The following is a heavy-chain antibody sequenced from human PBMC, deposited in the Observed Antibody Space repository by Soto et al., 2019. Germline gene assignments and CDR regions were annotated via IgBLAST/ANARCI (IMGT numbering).Heavy chain of an antibody. Sequence: GGSLRLSCAASGFTFSSYWMSWVRQAPGKGLEWVANIKQDGSEKYYVDSVKGRFTISRDNAKNSLYLQMNSLRAEDTAVYYCARDLGSGYYYEARFFDYWGQGTLVTVSS. CDR3: ARDLGSGYYYEARFFDY. CDR2: IKQDGSEK. V-gene: IGHV3-7*03. CDR1: GFTFSSYW. J-gene: IGHJ4*02. D-gene: IGHD3-22*01.